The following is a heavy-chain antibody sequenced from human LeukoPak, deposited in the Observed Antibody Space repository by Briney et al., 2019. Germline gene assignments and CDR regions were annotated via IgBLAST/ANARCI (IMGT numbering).Heavy chain of an antibody. D-gene: IGHD6-13*01. CDR1: GFTFSSYW. CDR3: ARERFGIAAAGTGHY. CDR2: INSDGSST. V-gene: IGHV3-74*01. J-gene: IGHJ4*02. Sequence: GGSLRLSCAASGFTFSSYWMHWVRQAPGNGLVWVSRINSDGSSTSYADSVKGRFTISRDNAKNTLYLQMNSLRAEDTAVYYCARERFGIAAAGTGHYWGQGTLVTVSS.